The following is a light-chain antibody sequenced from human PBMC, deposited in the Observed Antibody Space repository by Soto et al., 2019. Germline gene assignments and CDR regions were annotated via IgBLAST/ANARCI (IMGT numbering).Light chain of an antibody. CDR2: EGS. CDR3: CSYAGSRTWV. CDR1: SSDVETYNF. J-gene: IGLJ3*02. Sequence: QSALTQPASVSGSPGQSITISCSGSSSDVETYNFVSWYQQHPGKAPQLIIYEGSERPSGVSNRFSGSKSGNTPSLTISGLHAEDEGDYYCCSYAGSRTWVFGGGTKLTVL. V-gene: IGLV2-23*01.